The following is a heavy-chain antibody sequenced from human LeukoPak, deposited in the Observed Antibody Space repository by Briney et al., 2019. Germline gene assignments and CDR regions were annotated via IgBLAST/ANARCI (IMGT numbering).Heavy chain of an antibody. J-gene: IGHJ4*02. D-gene: IGHD3-3*01. CDR3: AKGFGDTTFGVVTAYDY. V-gene: IGHV3-23*01. CDR2: ISGSGGTT. CDR1: GFTFTRYA. Sequence: GQSLRLSCAAPGFTFTRYAMAWVRRAPGKGLEWVSTISGSGGTTYYPDSVKGRFTISRDNSNNTLYLQMNSLDADDTALYYCAKGFGDTTFGVVTAYDYWGQGILVTVSS.